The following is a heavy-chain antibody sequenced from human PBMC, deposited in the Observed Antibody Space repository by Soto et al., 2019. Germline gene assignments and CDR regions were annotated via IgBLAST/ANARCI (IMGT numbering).Heavy chain of an antibody. Sequence: EVQLVESGGGLVQPGGSLKLSCAASGFTFSGSAMPWVRQASGKGLEWVRRIRSKANSYATAYAASVKGRFTISRDDSKNTAYLQMNSLKTEDTAVYYCAAKLSGYGYHDAFDIWGQGTMVTVSS. CDR3: AAKLSGYGYHDAFDI. V-gene: IGHV3-73*01. D-gene: IGHD5-12*01. CDR1: GFTFSGSA. J-gene: IGHJ3*02. CDR2: IRSKANSYAT.